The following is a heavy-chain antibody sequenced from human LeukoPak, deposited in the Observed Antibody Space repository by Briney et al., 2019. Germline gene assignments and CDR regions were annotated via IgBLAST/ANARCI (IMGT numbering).Heavy chain of an antibody. Sequence: APVKVSCKASGDTFTGYYMHWVRQAPGQGLEWMGWINPNSGGTNYAQKFQGRVTMTRDTSISTAYMELSRLRSDDTAVYYCARSDIVVAGQFDPWGQGTLVTVSS. CDR2: INPNSGGT. CDR3: ARSDIVVAGQFDP. D-gene: IGHD2-2*01. V-gene: IGHV1-2*02. CDR1: GDTFTGYY. J-gene: IGHJ5*02.